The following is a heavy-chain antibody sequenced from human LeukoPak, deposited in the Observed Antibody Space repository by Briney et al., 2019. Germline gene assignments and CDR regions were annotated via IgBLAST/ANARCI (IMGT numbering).Heavy chain of an antibody. J-gene: IGHJ2*01. CDR3: ARFTVTNWYFDL. V-gene: IGHV4-39*01. CDR2: IYYSGST. D-gene: IGHD4-17*01. CDR1: GGSISSSSYY. Sequence: SETLSLTCTVSGGSISSSSYYWGWIRQPPGKGLEWIGSIYYSGSTYYNPSLKSRVTISVDTSKNQFSLKLSSVTAADTAVYYCARFTVTNWYFDLWGRGTLVTVSS.